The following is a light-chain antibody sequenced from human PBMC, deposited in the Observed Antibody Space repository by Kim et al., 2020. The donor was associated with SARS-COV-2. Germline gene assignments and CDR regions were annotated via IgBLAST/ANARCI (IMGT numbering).Light chain of an antibody. Sequence: GQSITISSTGTSSDVRGYSSVSWYQQHPGKAPKLIIYDVSKRPSEISNRFSGSKSGDTASLTISGLQAEDEADYYCSSLTSSNTLLFGEGAKLTVL. CDR3: SSLTSSNTLL. J-gene: IGLJ2*01. CDR2: DVS. V-gene: IGLV2-14*03. CDR1: SSDVRGYSS.